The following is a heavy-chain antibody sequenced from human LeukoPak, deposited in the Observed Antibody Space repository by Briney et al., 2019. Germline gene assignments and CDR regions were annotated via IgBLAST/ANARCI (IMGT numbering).Heavy chain of an antibody. CDR1: GGSISNLNYY. V-gene: IGHV4-61*02. J-gene: IGHJ3*02. CDR2: IYASWST. D-gene: IGHD3-10*01. CDR3: ATGLEDKLLWFGESPGAFDI. Sequence: PSESLSLTCTVSGGSISNLNYYWSWIRQPAGKGLEWIGRIYASWSTNYNPSLKSRVTISADTSKNQFSLKLSSVTAADTAVYYCATGLEDKLLWFGESPGAFDIWGQGTMVTVSS.